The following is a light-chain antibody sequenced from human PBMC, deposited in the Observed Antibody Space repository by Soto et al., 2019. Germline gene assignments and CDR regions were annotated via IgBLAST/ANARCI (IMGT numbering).Light chain of an antibody. CDR1: QSVSNSF. V-gene: IGKV3-20*01. CDR2: GVS. Sequence: ESVLTQSPGTLSLSPGERATLSCRASQSVSNSFFAWYQQKPGQAPRLLIYGVSSRATGIPDRLSGSRSGTDFTLTISRLEPEDFVMYYCQQYSTLPHTFSQGTKLEFK. CDR3: QQYSTLPHT. J-gene: IGKJ2*01.